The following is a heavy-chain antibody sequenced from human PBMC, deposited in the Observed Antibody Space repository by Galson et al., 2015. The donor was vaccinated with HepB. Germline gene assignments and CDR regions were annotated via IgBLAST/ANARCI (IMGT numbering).Heavy chain of an antibody. J-gene: IGHJ4*02. CDR3: ARGFTVSNTWYSSGY. D-gene: IGHD6-13*01. Sequence: SVKVSCRASGYTFTNYGMNWVRQAPGQGLEWMGWINTNTGNPTYAQGFTGRFVFSLDTSVTTTFLQISSLKAEDTAVYYCARGFTVSNTWYSSGYWGQGTLVTVSS. CDR2: INTNTGNP. CDR1: GYTFTNYG. V-gene: IGHV7-4-1*02.